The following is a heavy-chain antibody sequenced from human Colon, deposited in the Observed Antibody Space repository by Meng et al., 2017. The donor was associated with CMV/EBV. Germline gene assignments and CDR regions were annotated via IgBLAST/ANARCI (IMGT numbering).Heavy chain of an antibody. CDR3: ARRIDFWSGYYLPGGLSNGMDV. Sequence: GGSLRLSCAASKFAFPKYAMTWVRQAPGKGLEWVSTASTGGSTYYADSVKGRFTISRDNSENTLYLQMSSLRAEDTAVYYCARRIDFWSGYYLPGGLSNGMDVWGQGTTVTVSS. CDR2: ASTGGST. V-gene: IGHV3-23*01. CDR1: KFAFPKYA. D-gene: IGHD3-3*01. J-gene: IGHJ6*02.